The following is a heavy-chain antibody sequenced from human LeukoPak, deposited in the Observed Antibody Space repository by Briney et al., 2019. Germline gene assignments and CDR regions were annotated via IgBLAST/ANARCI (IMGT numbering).Heavy chain of an antibody. Sequence: SVKVSCKASGNTFTDYYIHWVRQAPGQGCEWMGGIIPIFGTANYAQKFQGRVTITADESTSTAYMELSSLRSEDTAVYYCAIDSSGYYSRGYFDYWGQGTLVTVSS. J-gene: IGHJ4*02. D-gene: IGHD3-22*01. CDR3: AIDSSGYYSRGYFDY. V-gene: IGHV1-69*13. CDR1: GNTFTDYY. CDR2: IIPIFGTA.